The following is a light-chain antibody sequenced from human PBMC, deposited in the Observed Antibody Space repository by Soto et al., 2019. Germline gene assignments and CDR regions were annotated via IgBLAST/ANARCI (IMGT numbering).Light chain of an antibody. CDR3: QQYHNWPPQYT. Sequence: EIVMTQSPASLSVSPGDGASLSCRASQTVASNVAWYQQKPGQGPRLLIHGASTRAASVPARFSGSGSGTDFTLTISSLQYEDFAVYYCQQYHNWPPQYTFGQGTKLQIK. V-gene: IGKV3-15*01. CDR1: QTVASN. CDR2: GAS. J-gene: IGKJ2*01.